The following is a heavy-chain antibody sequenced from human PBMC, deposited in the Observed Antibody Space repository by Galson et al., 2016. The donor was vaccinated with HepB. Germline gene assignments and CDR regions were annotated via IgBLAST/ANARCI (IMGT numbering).Heavy chain of an antibody. CDR1: GFAFSDYV. D-gene: IGHD6-19*01. Sequence: SLRLSCAASGFAFSDYVMGWVRKAPGTGLEWLGFIRREAFGGTTQYAASVKGRFTISRDDSKTTAFLQMNSLKTEDTAVYYCVRGRISVAGTGGYYFDHWGQGTLVPVSS. J-gene: IGHJ4*02. V-gene: IGHV3-49*04. CDR3: VRGRISVAGTGGYYFDH. CDR2: IRREAFGGTT.